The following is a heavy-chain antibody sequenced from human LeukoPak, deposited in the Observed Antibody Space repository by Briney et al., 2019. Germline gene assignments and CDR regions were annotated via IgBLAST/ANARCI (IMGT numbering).Heavy chain of an antibody. V-gene: IGHV1-58*01. Sequence: SVKVSCKASGFTFTSSAVQWVRQARGQRPEWIGWIVVGSGNTNYAQKFQERVTITRDMSTSTAYMELSSLRSEDTAVYYCAADRDYGDYLFWFDPWGQGTLVTVSS. J-gene: IGHJ5*02. CDR3: AADRDYGDYLFWFDP. CDR1: GFTFTSSA. CDR2: IVVGSGNT. D-gene: IGHD4-17*01.